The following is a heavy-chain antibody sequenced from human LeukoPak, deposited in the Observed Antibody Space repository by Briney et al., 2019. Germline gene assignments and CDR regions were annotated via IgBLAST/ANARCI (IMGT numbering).Heavy chain of an antibody. CDR1: GGSISSYY. D-gene: IGHD1-26*01. V-gene: IGHV4-59*01. CDR3: AREGATFDP. CDR2: IYYSGST. J-gene: IGHJ5*02. Sequence: SETLSLTCTVSGGSISSYYWSWIRRPPGKGLEWIGYIYYSGSTNYNPSLKSRVTISVDTSKNQFSLKLSSVTAADTAVYYCAREGATFDPWGQGTLVTVSS.